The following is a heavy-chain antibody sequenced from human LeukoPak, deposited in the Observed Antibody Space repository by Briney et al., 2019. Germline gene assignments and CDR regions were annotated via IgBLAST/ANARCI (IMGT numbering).Heavy chain of an antibody. J-gene: IGHJ4*02. CDR2: MNPNSGNT. Sequence: ASVRVSCKAPGYTFTSYDINWVRQATGQGLEWMGWMNPNSGNTGYAQKFQGRVTMTRNTSISTAYMELSSLRCDDTAVYYCARERGSGSYYTSLDVDYWGQGTLVTVSS. CDR3: ARERGSGSYYTSLDVDY. V-gene: IGHV1-8*01. CDR1: GYTFTSYD. D-gene: IGHD1-26*01.